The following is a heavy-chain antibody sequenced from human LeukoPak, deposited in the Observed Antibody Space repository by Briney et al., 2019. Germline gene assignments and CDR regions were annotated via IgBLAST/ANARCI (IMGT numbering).Heavy chain of an antibody. V-gene: IGHV4-34*01. CDR3: ARPRAARLRAFDY. CDR1: GGSFSGYY. Sequence: KPSETLSLTCAVYGGSFSGYYWSWIRQPPGKGLEWIGEINHSGSTNYNPSLKSRVTISVDTSKNQFSLKLSSVTAADTAVYYCARPRAARLRAFDYWGQGTLVTVSS. CDR2: INHSGST. D-gene: IGHD6-6*01. J-gene: IGHJ4*02.